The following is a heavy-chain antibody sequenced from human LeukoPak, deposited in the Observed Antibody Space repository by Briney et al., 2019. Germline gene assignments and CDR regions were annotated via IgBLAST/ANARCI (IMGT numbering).Heavy chain of an antibody. CDR3: ARDPSTVDTAMAHVFDY. V-gene: IGHV3-21*05. J-gene: IGHJ4*02. CDR1: GFTFNTYH. Sequence: KTGGSLRLSCAASGFTFNTYHMNWVRLAPGKGLEWVSYISSSSSIYYADSVKGQFTISRDNAKNSLYLQMNSLRAEDTAVYYCARDPSTVDTAMAHVFDYWGQGTLVTVSS. CDR2: ISSSSSI. D-gene: IGHD5-18*01.